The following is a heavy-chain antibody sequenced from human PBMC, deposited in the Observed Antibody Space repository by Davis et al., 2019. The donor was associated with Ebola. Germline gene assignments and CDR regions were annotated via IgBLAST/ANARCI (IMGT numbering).Heavy chain of an antibody. CDR3: ARGARGYSGYDSRNLYYFDY. D-gene: IGHD5-12*01. Sequence: ASVKVSCKASGYTFTGYYMHWVRQAPGQGLEWMGWINPNSGGTNYAQKFQGRVTITRNTSISTAYMELSSLRSEDTAVYYCARGARGYSGYDSRNLYYFDYWGQGTLVTVSS. CDR2: INPNSGGT. V-gene: IGHV1-2*02. CDR1: GYTFTGYY. J-gene: IGHJ4*02.